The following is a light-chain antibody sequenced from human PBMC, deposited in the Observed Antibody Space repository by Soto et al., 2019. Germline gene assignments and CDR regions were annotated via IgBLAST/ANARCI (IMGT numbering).Light chain of an antibody. CDR3: SFSTCENGYI. CDR2: EAS. Sequence: QSVLTQPPSVSVSPGQSVTISCTGTSTACVSDNRVPLYQQPTGTGPKLITSEASKRPPALPDRCSGSKSGNTASLTISGLHAADGVYYYFSFSTCENGYIFRTSPKVTVL. J-gene: IGLJ1*01. CDR1: STACVSDNR. V-gene: IGLV2-18*01.